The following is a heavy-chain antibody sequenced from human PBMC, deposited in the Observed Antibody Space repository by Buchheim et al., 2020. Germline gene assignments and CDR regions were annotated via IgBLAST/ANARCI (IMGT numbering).Heavy chain of an antibody. J-gene: IGHJ3*02. CDR2: IHYSGST. D-gene: IGHD2-2*01. CDR3: ARDDAGFWYAAFDI. V-gene: IGHV4-39*07. CDR1: GGSISSSSYY. Sequence: QLQLQESGPGLVKPSETLSLTCTVSGGSISSSSYYWGWIRQPPGKGLEWIGSIHYSGSTYYIPSFKSRATISVDTSKNQFSLKLSSVTAADTAVYYCARDDAGFWYAAFDIWGQGT.